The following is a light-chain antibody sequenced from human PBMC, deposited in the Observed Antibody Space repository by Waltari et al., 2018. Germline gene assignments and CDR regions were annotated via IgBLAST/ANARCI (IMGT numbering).Light chain of an antibody. V-gene: IGKV3-15*01. CDR3: QQYNNWPRT. CDR1: QSVSSN. CDR2: GAS. J-gene: IGKJ1*01. Sequence: EIVMTQSPATLSVSPGERATLSCRASQSVSSNLAWYQQKPGQAPMLLIYGASTMATGTPARFSGSGSGTEFTLTISSLQSEYFAVYYCQQYNNWPRTFGQGTKVEIK.